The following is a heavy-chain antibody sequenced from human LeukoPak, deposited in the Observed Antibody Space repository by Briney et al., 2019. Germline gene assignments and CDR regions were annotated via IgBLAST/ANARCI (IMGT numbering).Heavy chain of an antibody. V-gene: IGHV3-23*01. CDR2: KTTEGVGT. D-gene: IGHD3-9*01. Sequence: PGGPLRLSCTASGITFSSYPMTWVRQATGKGLEWVSTKTTEGVGTYYADSVKGRSAISRDNARSTLYLQMNSLRAEDTALYYCATRLGGEYWGQGTLVTVSS. CDR3: ATRLGGEY. J-gene: IGHJ4*02. CDR1: GITFSSYP.